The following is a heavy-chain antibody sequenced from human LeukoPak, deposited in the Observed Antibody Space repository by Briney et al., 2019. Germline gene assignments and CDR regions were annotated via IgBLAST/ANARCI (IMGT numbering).Heavy chain of an antibody. CDR3: SRDPPIRYFDWLPHYYYYGMDV. CDR2: ISAYNGNT. J-gene: IGHJ6*04. Sequence: GASVKVSCKASGYTFTSYGISWVRQAPGQGLEWMGLISAYNGNTNYAQKLQGRVTMTTDTSTSTAYMELRSLRSDDTAVYYCSRDPPIRYFDWLPHYYYYGMDVWGKGTTVTVSS. D-gene: IGHD3-9*01. V-gene: IGHV1-18*04. CDR1: GYTFTSYG.